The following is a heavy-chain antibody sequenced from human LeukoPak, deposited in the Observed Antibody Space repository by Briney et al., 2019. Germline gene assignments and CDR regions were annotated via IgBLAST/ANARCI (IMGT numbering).Heavy chain of an antibody. CDR3: ARDAGENWFDP. J-gene: IGHJ5*02. Sequence: SVKVSCKASGYTFTSYDINWVRQATGQGLEWMGWIIPIFGTANYAQKFQGRVTITADKSTSTAYMELSSLRSEDTAVYYCARDAGENWFDPWGQGTLVTVSS. CDR1: GYTFTSYD. CDR2: IIPIFGTA. V-gene: IGHV1-69*06.